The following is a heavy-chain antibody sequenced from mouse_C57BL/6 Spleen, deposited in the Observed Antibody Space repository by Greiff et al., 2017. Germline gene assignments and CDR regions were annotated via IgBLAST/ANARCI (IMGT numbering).Heavy chain of an antibody. V-gene: IGHV1-72*01. CDR3: ARGPSTLAEEAWFAY. Sequence: QVQLQQPGAELVKPGASVKLSCKASGYTFTSYWMHWVKQRPGRGLEWIGRIDPNSGGTKYNEKFKSKATLTVDKPSSTAYMQLSSLTSGDSAVYYCARGPSTLAEEAWFAYWGQGTLVTVSA. J-gene: IGHJ3*01. CDR1: GYTFTSYW. D-gene: IGHD5-5*01. CDR2: IDPNSGGT.